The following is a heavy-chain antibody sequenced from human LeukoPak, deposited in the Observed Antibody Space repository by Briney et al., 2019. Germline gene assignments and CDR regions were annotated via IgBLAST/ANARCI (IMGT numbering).Heavy chain of an antibody. J-gene: IGHJ4*02. Sequence: GGSLRLSCAASGFTFSSYAMHWVRQAPGKGLEWVAVISYDGSNKYYAVSVKGRFTISRDNSKNTLYLQMNSLRAEDTAVYYCARDRRDYVWGTSLDYWGQGTLVTVSS. V-gene: IGHV3-30*04. CDR2: ISYDGSNK. CDR1: GFTFSSYA. D-gene: IGHD3-16*01. CDR3: ARDRRDYVWGTSLDY.